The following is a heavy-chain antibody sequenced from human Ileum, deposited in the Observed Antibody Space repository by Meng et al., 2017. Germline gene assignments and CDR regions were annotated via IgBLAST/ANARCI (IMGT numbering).Heavy chain of an antibody. CDR1: GGSISGSY. J-gene: IGHJ4*02. Sequence: QVQLQFSGPGLVKPSETLSLTCTVSGGSISGSYWSWIRQFPGKGLAWIGYTYYSGTSNYNPSLRGRVTMSVDTYRVQFSLKLTSVTAADTAIYYCARGKAIPDFWGQGTLVTVSS. CDR3: ARGKAIPDF. D-gene: IGHD2-2*02. V-gene: IGHV4-59*08. CDR2: TYYSGTS.